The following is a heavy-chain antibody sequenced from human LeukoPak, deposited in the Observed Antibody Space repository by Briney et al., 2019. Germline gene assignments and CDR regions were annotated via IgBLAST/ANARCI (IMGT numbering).Heavy chain of an antibody. CDR1: GFTFSSYA. CDR2: ITSSGSHI. CDR3: ARAFYDFLTGYPAYFDY. D-gene: IGHD3-9*01. J-gene: IGHJ4*02. Sequence: GGSLRLSCAASGFTFSSYAMHWVRQAPGKGLEWVSSITSSGSHIYYADSVKGRFTISRDNAKNSLYLQMNSLRAEDTAVYYCARAFYDFLTGYPAYFDYWGQGTLVTVSS. V-gene: IGHV3-21*01.